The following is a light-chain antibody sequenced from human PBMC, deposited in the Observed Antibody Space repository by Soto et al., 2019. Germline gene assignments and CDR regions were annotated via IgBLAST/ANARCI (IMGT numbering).Light chain of an antibody. CDR2: DVS. J-gene: IGLJ1*01. V-gene: IGLV2-14*04. CDR1: SSDVGGYNY. Sequence: ISRTKTSSDVGGYNYVSWYQQHPGKAPKLMIYDVSNRPSGVSNRFSGSKSGNTASLTISGLQAEDEADYYCSSYTSSSTRVFGTGTKVTVL. CDR3: SSYTSSSTRV.